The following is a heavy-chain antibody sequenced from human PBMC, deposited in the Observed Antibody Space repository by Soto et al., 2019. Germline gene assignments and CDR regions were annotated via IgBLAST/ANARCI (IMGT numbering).Heavy chain of an antibody. Sequence: GESLKISCAASGFTFEDYGMSWVRQLPGKGLQWIAGINWNGRTRDYVDSVRGRFTISRDDATSHVYLDMNDVSTADTALYYCPRARPWGIYFEWLIFPLVYWGRAVLVTVSS. V-gene: IGHV3-20*04. D-gene: IGHD3-9*01. J-gene: IGHJ4*02. CDR1: GFTFEDYG. CDR2: INWNGRTR. CDR3: PRARPWGIYFEWLIFPLVY.